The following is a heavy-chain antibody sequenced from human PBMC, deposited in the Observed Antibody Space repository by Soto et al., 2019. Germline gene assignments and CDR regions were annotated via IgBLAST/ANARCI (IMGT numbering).Heavy chain of an antibody. CDR2: MNPNSGNT. J-gene: IGHJ5*02. CDR1: GYTFTSYD. CDR3: ARVATVADRPTRGWFDP. V-gene: IGHV1-8*01. Sequence: QVQLVQSGAEVKKPGASVKVSCKASGYTFTSYDINWVRQATGQGLEWMGWMNPNSGNTGYAQKFQGRVTMTRNTSISTAYMELSSLRSEDTAVYYCARVATVADRPTRGWFDPWGQGTLVTVSS. D-gene: IGHD6-6*01.